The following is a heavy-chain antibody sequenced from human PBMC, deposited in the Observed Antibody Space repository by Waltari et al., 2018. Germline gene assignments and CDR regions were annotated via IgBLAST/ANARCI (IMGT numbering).Heavy chain of an antibody. J-gene: IGHJ4*02. CDR1: GYTFTGYY. Sequence: QVQLVQSGAEVKKPGASVKVSCKASGYTFTGYYMHWVRQAPGQGLEWMGWGNPNSGGTNYAQKFQGRVTMTRDTSISTAYMELSRLRSDDTAVYYCARMPGGFVYEGLPFDYWGQGTLVTVSA. V-gene: IGHV1-2*02. CDR3: ARMPGGFVYEGLPFDY. CDR2: GNPNSGGT. D-gene: IGHD2-8*01.